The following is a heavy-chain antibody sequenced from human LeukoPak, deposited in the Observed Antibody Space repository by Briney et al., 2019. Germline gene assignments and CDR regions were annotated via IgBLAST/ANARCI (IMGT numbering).Heavy chain of an antibody. D-gene: IGHD2-2*01. V-gene: IGHV4-4*09. CDR2: IYTSGST. Sequence: SETLSLTRTVSGGSISSYYWSWIRQPPGKGLEWIGYIYTSGSTNYNPSLKSRVTISVDTSKNQFSLKLSSVTAADTAVYYCARLSPFLAHTPAVPSQLPRRYYYYYMDVWGKGTTVTVSS. J-gene: IGHJ6*03. CDR1: GGSISSYY. CDR3: ARLSPFLAHTPAVPSQLPRRYYYYYMDV.